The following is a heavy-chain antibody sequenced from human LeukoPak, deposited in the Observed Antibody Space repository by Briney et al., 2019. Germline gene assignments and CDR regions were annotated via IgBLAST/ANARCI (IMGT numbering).Heavy chain of an antibody. CDR2: INKDGSTI. CDR3: VRGGTSGSGDY. D-gene: IGHD3-10*01. Sequence: GGPLRLSCAAPGYTFSGYGMPWVRQAPGKGVVWVSCINKDGSTINYTDPVKGRFTMSRDNAQNTLSLEMKSLRVEDTAVYYCVRGGTSGSGDYWGQGTLVTVSA. J-gene: IGHJ4*02. CDR1: GYTFSGYG. V-gene: IGHV3-74*01.